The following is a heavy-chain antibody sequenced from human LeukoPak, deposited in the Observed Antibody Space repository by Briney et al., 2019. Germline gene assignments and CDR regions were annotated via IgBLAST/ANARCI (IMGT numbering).Heavy chain of an antibody. CDR2: ISGSGGST. CDR3: GRDRGQGYDTSGYFFDY. CDR1: GFTFSNYA. J-gene: IGHJ4*02. Sequence: GGSLRLSCAASGFTFSNYAMNWVRQAPGKGLEWVSDISGSGGSTNYADSVKGRFTIFRDNSKNTLFLQMNSLRAEDTAVYYCGRDRGQGYDTSGYFFDYWGQGTLVTVSS. V-gene: IGHV3-23*01. D-gene: IGHD3-22*01.